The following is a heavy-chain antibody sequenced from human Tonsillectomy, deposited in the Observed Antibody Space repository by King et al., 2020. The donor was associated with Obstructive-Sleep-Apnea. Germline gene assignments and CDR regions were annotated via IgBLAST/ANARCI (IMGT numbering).Heavy chain of an antibody. CDR1: GFTFGDYY. CDR3: VRLWARYSSGWWGMGV. D-gene: IGHD6-19*01. Sequence: QLVQSGGTLVKPGGSLRLSCAASGFTFGDYYMSWVRQAPGKGLEWISYISSSGNTIHYADSVKGRFTISRDNAEISLHLHMNSLRAEDTAVYYCVRLWARYSSGWWGMGVWGQGTTVTVSS. CDR2: ISSSGNTI. J-gene: IGHJ6*02. V-gene: IGHV3-11*01.